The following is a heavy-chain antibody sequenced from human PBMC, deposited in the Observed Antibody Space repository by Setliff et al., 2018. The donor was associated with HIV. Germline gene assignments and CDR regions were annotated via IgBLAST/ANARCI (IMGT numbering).Heavy chain of an antibody. D-gene: IGHD3-22*01. Sequence: SETLSLTCTVSGGSISTYYWSWIRQPAGKGLEWIGRIYTSGSTNYNPSIKSRVTMSVDTSKSQFSLKLSSVTAADTAVYYCARGTYYYDSSGFRDAFDIWGQGTMVTVS. CDR1: GGSISTYY. CDR2: IYTSGST. CDR3: ARGTYYYDSSGFRDAFDI. V-gene: IGHV4-4*07. J-gene: IGHJ3*02.